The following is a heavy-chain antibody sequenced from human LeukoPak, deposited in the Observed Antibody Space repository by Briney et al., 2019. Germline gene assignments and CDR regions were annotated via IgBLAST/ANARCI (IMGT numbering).Heavy chain of an antibody. V-gene: IGHV3-30*18. CDR3: AKGRQY. CDR2: ISYDGSNK. CDR1: GFTFSSYG. Sequence: GRSLRLSCAASGFTFSSYGMHWVRQAPGKGLEWVAVISYDGSNKYYADSVKGRFTISRDNSKNTLYLQMKSLRAEGTAVYYCAKGRQYWGQGTLVTVSS. J-gene: IGHJ4*02.